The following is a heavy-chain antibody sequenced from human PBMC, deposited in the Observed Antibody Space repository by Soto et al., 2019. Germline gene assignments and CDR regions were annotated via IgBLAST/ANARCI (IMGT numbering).Heavy chain of an antibody. D-gene: IGHD3-16*01. CDR2: IYYSGST. CDR1: GGSLSSFD. J-gene: IGHJ4*02. CDR3: ARSRDFDYVLY. Sequence: QVQLQESGPGLVKPSETLSLTCTVSGGSLSSFDWSWIRQPPGKGLEFIGYIYYSGSTTYNPSLKSRVTISVDTSHNHFSLKLSSVTAADTAVYYCARSRDFDYVLYWGQGTLVTVSS. V-gene: IGHV4-59*01.